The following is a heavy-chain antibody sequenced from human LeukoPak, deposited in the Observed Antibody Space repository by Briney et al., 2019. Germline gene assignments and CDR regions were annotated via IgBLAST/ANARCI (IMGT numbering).Heavy chain of an antibody. D-gene: IGHD3-10*01. V-gene: IGHV4-39*01. CDR3: ARVGIWFGEGNLSGYFDY. CDR2: IYYGGST. Sequence: PSETLSLTCTVSGASISSSSFYWGWIRQSPEKGLEWIGSIYYGGSTYYNPALQSRVTVSVDTSKNQFSLKLTSVTVADTAVYYCARVGIWFGEGNLSGYFDYWGQGTLVTVSS. CDR1: GASISSSSFY. J-gene: IGHJ4*02.